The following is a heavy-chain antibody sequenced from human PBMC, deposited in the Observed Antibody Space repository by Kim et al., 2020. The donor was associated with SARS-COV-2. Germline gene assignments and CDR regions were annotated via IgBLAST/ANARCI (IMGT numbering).Heavy chain of an antibody. V-gene: IGHV4-59*01. Sequence: LKSRVTISVDTSKNQFSLKLSSVTAADTAVYYCARVNTQGVLVVNYYFDYWGQGTLVTVSS. D-gene: IGHD2-8*02. J-gene: IGHJ4*02. CDR3: ARVNTQGVLVVNYYFDY.